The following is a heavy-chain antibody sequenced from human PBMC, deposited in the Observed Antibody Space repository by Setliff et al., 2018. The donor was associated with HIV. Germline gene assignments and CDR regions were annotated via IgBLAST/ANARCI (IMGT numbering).Heavy chain of an antibody. J-gene: IGHJ6*02. V-gene: IGHV3-23*01. CDR3: ATDNGPSYSMDI. D-gene: IGHD2-21*01. CDR1: GFTFNNYA. CDR2: LGIGTDT. Sequence: GGSLRLSCAASGFTFNNYAMSWVRHPPGKGLEWVSTLGIGTDTYYTDSVKGRFTISRNDSKNTLYLQMNSLKIEDTAVYFCATDNGPSYSMDIWGQGTTVTVSS.